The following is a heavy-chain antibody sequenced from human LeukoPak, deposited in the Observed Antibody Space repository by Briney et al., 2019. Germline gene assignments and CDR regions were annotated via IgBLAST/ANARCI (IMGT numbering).Heavy chain of an antibody. D-gene: IGHD3-22*01. CDR3: ARVGGFYDSTGYYIRDNWFDP. CDR1: GGSISSGGYS. CDR2: IYHSGST. V-gene: IGHV4-30-2*01. Sequence: SETLSLTCAVSGGSISSGGYSWSWIRQPPGKGLEWIGYIYHSGSTYYNPSLKSRVTISVDRSKNQFSLKLSSVTAADTAVYYCARVGGFYDSTGYYIRDNWFDPWGQGTLVTVSS. J-gene: IGHJ5*02.